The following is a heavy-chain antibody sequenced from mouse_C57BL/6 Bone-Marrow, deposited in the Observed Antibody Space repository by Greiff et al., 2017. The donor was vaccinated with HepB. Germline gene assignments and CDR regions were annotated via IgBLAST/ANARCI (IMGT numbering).Heavy chain of an antibody. D-gene: IGHD1-1*01. CDR1: GYTFTSYW. V-gene: IGHV1-63*01. Sequence: VQLQQPGAELVKPGASVKVSCKASGYTFTSYWMHWVKQRPGQGLEWIGDIYPGGGYTNYNEKFKGKATLTADKSSSTAYMQFSSLTSEDSAIYYCARSPLYYGSSLFDYWGQGTTLTVSS. CDR3: ARSPLYYGSSLFDY. CDR2: IYPGGGYT. J-gene: IGHJ2*01.